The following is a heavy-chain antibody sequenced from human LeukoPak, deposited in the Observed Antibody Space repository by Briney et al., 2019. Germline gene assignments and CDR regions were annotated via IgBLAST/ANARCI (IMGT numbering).Heavy chain of an antibody. D-gene: IGHD2-15*01. V-gene: IGHV1-18*01. Sequence: GASVKVSCKASGYTFTSYGISWVRQAPGQGLGWLGWIYPHNGNTNYAQKLQDRVSMTTATSTSTAYMELRSLRSDDTAVYYCARDRLLTRDDYWGQGTLVTVSS. CDR2: IYPHNGNT. J-gene: IGHJ4*02. CDR1: GYTFTSYG. CDR3: ARDRLLTRDDY.